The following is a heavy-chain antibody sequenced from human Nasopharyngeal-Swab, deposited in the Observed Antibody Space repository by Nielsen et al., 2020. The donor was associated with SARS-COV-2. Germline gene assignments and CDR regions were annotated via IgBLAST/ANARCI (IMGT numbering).Heavy chain of an antibody. J-gene: IGHJ3*02. Sequence: WIPQPPGKGLEWGSSISSSSSYIYYADSVKGRFTISRDNAKNSLYLQMNSLRVEDTAVYYCAKAMGSVYDTSGHYNAFDIWGQGTTVTVSS. V-gene: IGHV3-21*04. D-gene: IGHD3-22*01. CDR2: ISSSSSYI. CDR3: AKAMGSVYDTSGHYNAFDI.